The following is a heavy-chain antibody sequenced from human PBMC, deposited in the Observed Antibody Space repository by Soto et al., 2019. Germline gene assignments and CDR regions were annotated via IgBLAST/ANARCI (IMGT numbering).Heavy chain of an antibody. CDR3: ASGHDAYKVRY. V-gene: IGHV4-31*01. D-gene: IGHD1-1*01. CDR2: IYYTGNT. J-gene: IGHJ4*02. CDR1: GGSISSGGTGSY. Sequence: QVQLQESGPGLVKPSQTLSLTCTVSGGSISSGGTGSYWTWIRQLPGKGLEWIGYIYYTGNTYYNPSLKSPPTISTDTSENQFSLKLTSVPAADTAVYFCASGHDAYKVRYWGQGTLVTVSS.